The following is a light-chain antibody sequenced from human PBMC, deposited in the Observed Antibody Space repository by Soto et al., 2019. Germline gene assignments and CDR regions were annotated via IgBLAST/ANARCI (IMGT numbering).Light chain of an antibody. CDR3: QQYNNWLS. V-gene: IGKV3-15*01. Sequence: DIVLTQSPGTLSLSPGERATLSCRASQSVSSNLAWYQQKPGQAPRLLISYASSRATGIPARFSGSGSGTDFTLTISSLQSQDYAVYYCQQYNNWLSFGQGTRLEIK. CDR2: YAS. J-gene: IGKJ5*01. CDR1: QSVSSN.